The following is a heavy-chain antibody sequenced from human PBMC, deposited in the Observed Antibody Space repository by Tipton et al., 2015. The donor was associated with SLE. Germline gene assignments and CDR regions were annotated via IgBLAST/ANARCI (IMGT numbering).Heavy chain of an antibody. CDR1: GYSISSGYF. CDR2: IYHSGDT. D-gene: IGHD2-15*01. Sequence: TLSLTCTVSGYSISSGYFWGWVRQPPGRGLEWIGSIYHSGDTHYNPSLKSRVTISVDTSKNQFSLKLNSVTAADTAIYYCAREEGSGGGILDYWGQGILVTVSS. J-gene: IGHJ4*02. CDR3: AREEGSGGGILDY. V-gene: IGHV4-38-2*02.